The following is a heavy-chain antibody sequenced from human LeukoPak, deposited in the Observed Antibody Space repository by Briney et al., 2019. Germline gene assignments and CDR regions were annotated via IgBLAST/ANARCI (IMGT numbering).Heavy chain of an antibody. CDR3: ARAGDGDQVDAFDI. CDR1: GFTCSGYT. V-gene: IGHV3-30-3*01. CDR2: ISDDGSNK. J-gene: IGHJ3*02. Sequence: WVSLRFSCAASGFTCSGYTMHWVGQAPGQGRGWVAGISDDGSNKYYADSVRGRFTSSRDNSKNTLYLQMNSLRAEDTAVYYCARAGDGDQVDAFDIWGQGTMVTVSS. D-gene: IGHD4-17*01.